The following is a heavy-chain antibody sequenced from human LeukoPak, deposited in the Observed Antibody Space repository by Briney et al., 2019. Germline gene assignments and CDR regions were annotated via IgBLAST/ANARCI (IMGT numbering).Heavy chain of an antibody. CDR2: IYYIGST. CDR3: ARPASGSYSAFDY. D-gene: IGHD1-26*01. J-gene: IGHJ4*02. Sequence: PSETLSLTCTVSGYSISNGYYWGWIRQPPGKGLEWIGSIYYIGSTYYNPSLKSRVTISLDTSKKQFFLNLKSVIAADTAVYYCARPASGSYSAFDYWGQGTLVTVSS. CDR1: GYSISNGYY. V-gene: IGHV4-38-2*02.